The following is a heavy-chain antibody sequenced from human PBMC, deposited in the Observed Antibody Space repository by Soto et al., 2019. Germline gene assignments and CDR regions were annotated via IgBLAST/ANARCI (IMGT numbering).Heavy chain of an antibody. CDR2: VYYLGST. CDR3: ARDGYDGSGSPYPAY. V-gene: IGHV4-59*01. D-gene: IGHD3-10*01. CDR1: GGSMSEYF. J-gene: IGHJ4*02. Sequence: QVQLQESGPGQVKASETLSLTCTVSGGSMSEYFWSWIRQSPGKGLEWIGYVYYLGSTDYNPSLKGRVTISVDTSKRQFSLKLSSVTVADTAVYYCARDGYDGSGSPYPAYWGPGTQVTVSS.